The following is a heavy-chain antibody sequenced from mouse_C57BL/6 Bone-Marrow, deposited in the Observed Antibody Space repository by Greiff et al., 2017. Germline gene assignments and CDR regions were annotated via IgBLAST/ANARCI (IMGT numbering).Heavy chain of an antibody. CDR2: IRNKANGYTT. Sequence: DVQLQESGGGLVQPGGSLSLSCAASGFTFTDYYMSWVRQPPGKALEWLGFIRNKANGYTTEYSASVKGRFTISRDNSQSILYLQMNALRAEDSATYYCARYRVRYFDVWGTGTTVTVSS. CDR1: GFTFTDYY. J-gene: IGHJ1*03. V-gene: IGHV7-3*01. D-gene: IGHD2-14*01. CDR3: ARYRVRYFDV.